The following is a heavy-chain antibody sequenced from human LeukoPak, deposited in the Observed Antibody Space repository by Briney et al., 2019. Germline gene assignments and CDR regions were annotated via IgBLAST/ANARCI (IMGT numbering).Heavy chain of an antibody. CDR3: AKDGQPSTRSLLCRNGVCYEDY. CDR2: IWYDGSNK. J-gene: IGHJ4*02. CDR1: GFTFSSYG. D-gene: IGHD2-8*01. Sequence: GGSLRLSCAASGFTFSSYGMHWVRQAPGKGLEWVAVIWYDGSNKYYADSVKGRFIISRDNSKNTLYLKMNSLGDEDTAVYYCAKDGQPSTRSLLCRNGVCYEDYWGQGTLVTVSS. V-gene: IGHV3-33*06.